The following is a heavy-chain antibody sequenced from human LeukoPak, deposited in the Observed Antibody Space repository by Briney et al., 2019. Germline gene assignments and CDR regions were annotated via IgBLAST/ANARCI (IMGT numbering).Heavy chain of an antibody. CDR2: IWYDGSNK. V-gene: IGHV3-33*01. CDR3: AREGYCSSTSCSWFDY. CDR1: RFTFSSYG. D-gene: IGHD2-2*01. J-gene: IGHJ4*02. Sequence: PGGSLRLTCAASRFTFSSYGMHWVRQAPGKGLEWVAVIWYDGSNKYYADSVKGRFTISRDNSKNTLYLQMNSLRAEDTAVYYCAREGYCSSTSCSWFDYWGQGTLVTVSS.